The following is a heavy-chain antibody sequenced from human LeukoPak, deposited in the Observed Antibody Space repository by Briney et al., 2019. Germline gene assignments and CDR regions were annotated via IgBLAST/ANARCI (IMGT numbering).Heavy chain of an antibody. D-gene: IGHD3-10*01. CDR3: AKTAMIKVIINIYPKGLNY. J-gene: IGHJ4*02. Sequence: PGGSLRLSCAASGFTFSSNAMNWVRQAPGKGLEWVAAIYGRGETTYYAYLVKGRFTISRDNSKNTLYLQMNSLSAKDTAVYYCAKTAMIKVIINIYPKGLNYWGQGTLVTVSS. CDR2: IYGRGETT. CDR1: GFTFSSNA. V-gene: IGHV3-23*01.